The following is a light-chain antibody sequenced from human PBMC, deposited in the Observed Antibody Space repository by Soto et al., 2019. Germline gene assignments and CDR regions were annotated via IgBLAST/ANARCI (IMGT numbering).Light chain of an antibody. J-gene: IGKJ1*01. CDR2: GAS. CDR1: QSVSSN. V-gene: IGKV3-15*01. CDR3: QQYDVHPKT. Sequence: EIVMTQSPATLSVSPGERATLSCRASQSVSSNLAWYQQKPGQAPRLLIYGASTRATGIPARFSGSGSGTEFTLTISSLQTDDFGTYYCQQYDVHPKTFGQGTKVEVK.